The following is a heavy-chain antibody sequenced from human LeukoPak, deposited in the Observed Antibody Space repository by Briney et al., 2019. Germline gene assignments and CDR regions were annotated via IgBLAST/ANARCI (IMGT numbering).Heavy chain of an antibody. CDR2: ISYDGSNK. CDR1: GFTFSSYG. V-gene: IGHV3-30*18. D-gene: IGHD5-18*01. CDR3: AKDLRGYSYGYPPYYYYYGMDV. J-gene: IGHJ6*02. Sequence: GRSLRLSCAASGFTFSSYGMHWVRQAPGKGLEWVAVISYDGSNKYYADSVKGRFTISRDNSKNTLYLQMNSLRAEDTAVYYCAKDLRGYSYGYPPYYYYYGMDVWGQGTTVTVSS.